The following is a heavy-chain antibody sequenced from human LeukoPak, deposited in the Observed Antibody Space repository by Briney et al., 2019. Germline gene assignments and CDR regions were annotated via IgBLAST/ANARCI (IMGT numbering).Heavy chain of an antibody. D-gene: IGHD3-10*01. CDR3: AKAYYYGSGSYRYYYYYGMDV. V-gene: IGHV3-23*01. CDR2: RSGSGGST. J-gene: IGHJ6*02. CDR1: GFTFSSYA. Sequence: PGGSLRLSCAASGFTFSSYAMSGVRQAAGKGLDWVSARSGSGGSTYYADAVKGRFTISRDNSKNTLYLQMNSLGAEDTAVYYCAKAYYYGSGSYRYYYYYGMDVWGQGTTVTVSS.